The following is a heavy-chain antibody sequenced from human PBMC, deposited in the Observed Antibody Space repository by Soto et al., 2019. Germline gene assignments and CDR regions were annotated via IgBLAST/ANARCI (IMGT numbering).Heavy chain of an antibody. J-gene: IGHJ6*02. Sequence: SETLSLTCTVSAGSISSGDYYWSWIHQPPGKALEWIGYIYYSGSTYYNPSLKSRVTVSVDTSKNQFSLKLSSVTAADTAVYYCARDLYKGYYSGMDVWGQGTTVTVSS. CDR1: AGSISSGDYY. CDR3: ARDLYKGYYSGMDV. CDR2: IYYSGST. V-gene: IGHV4-30-4*01. D-gene: IGHD3-10*01.